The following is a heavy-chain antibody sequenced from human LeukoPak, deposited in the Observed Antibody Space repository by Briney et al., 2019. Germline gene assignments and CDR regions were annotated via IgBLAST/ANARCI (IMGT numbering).Heavy chain of an antibody. J-gene: IGHJ6*03. CDR3: ANMYGRDSGYYYYYYMDV. CDR2: IYSSGST. CDR1: GASITSDYYY. Sequence: PSETLSLTCTVSGASITSDYYYWSWIRQPAGKGLEWIGRIYSSGSTNYNPSLKSRVTISVDTSKNQFSLKLSSVTAAVTAVYYCANMYGRDSGYYYYYYMDVWGKGTTVTVSS. V-gene: IGHV4-61*02. D-gene: IGHD4-23*01.